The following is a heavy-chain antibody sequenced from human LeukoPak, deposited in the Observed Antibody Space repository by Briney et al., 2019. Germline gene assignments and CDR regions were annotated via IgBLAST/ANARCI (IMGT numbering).Heavy chain of an antibody. D-gene: IGHD2-2*01. Sequence: GGSLRLSCAASGFTFSSYAMSWVRQAPGXGLEWVSAISGSGGSTYYADSVKGRFTISRDNSKNTLYLQMNSLRAEDTAVYYCAKARRPATDNWFDPWGQGTLVTVSS. CDR1: GFTFSSYA. J-gene: IGHJ5*02. CDR3: AKARRPATDNWFDP. V-gene: IGHV3-23*01. CDR2: ISGSGGST.